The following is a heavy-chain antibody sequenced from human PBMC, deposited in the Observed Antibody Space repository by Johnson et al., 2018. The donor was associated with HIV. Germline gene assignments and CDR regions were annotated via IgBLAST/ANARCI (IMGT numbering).Heavy chain of an antibody. J-gene: IGHJ3*02. CDR2: ISGSGGST. CDR1: GFTFSSYA. CDR3: QACREGYKYGTDGFDI. D-gene: IGHD5-24*01. Sequence: VQLVESGGGLVQPGGSLRLSCAASGFTFSSYAMSWVRQAPGKGLEWVSAISGSGGSTYYADSVKGRFTISRDNSKNSLYLQRNSLRTEDTALYFCQACREGYKYGTDGFDIGGQGTMVTVSS. V-gene: IGHV3-23*04.